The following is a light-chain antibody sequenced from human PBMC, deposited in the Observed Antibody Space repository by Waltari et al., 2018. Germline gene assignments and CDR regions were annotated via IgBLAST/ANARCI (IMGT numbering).Light chain of an antibody. J-gene: IGLJ2*01. CDR2: QDS. CDR3: QAWDSSTAHVV. V-gene: IGLV3-1*01. CDR1: KLGDNY. Sequence: SYELTQPPSVSVSPGQTASITCSGDKLGDNYACCYQQKPGQSPLLVIYQDSKRPSGIPERFSGSNSGNTATLTISGTQAMDEADYYCQAWDSSTAHVVFGGGTKLTVL.